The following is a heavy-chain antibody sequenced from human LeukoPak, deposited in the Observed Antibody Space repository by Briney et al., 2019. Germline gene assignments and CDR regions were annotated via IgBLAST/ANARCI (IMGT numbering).Heavy chain of an antibody. Sequence: GASVKVSCKASGYTFPSYFMHWVRQAPGQGLEWMGIINPTGGSTTYAQKFQGRVTMTRDTSTSTVYMELSSLRSEDTAVYYCAIGGVEMATIGYYYYGMDVWGQGTTVTVSS. CDR1: GYTFPSYF. CDR2: INPTGGST. CDR3: AIGGVEMATIGYYYYGMDV. V-gene: IGHV1-46*01. D-gene: IGHD5-24*01. J-gene: IGHJ6*02.